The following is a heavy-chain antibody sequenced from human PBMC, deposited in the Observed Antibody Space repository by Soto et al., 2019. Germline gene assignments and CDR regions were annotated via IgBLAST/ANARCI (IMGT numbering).Heavy chain of an antibody. CDR3: AKARIAGPAALTLDS. D-gene: IGHD2-2*01. Sequence: EVPLVESGGGLVQPGRSLRLSCAASGFSFDDYALHWVRQAPGKGLEWVSSIRWNSDIQNYANAVRGRFTISRDNAKNSLDLQMNSLRAEDTACYDGAKARIAGPAALTLDSWGQGTLVTVSS. J-gene: IGHJ4*02. CDR1: GFSFDDYA. CDR2: IRWNSDIQ. V-gene: IGHV3-9*01.